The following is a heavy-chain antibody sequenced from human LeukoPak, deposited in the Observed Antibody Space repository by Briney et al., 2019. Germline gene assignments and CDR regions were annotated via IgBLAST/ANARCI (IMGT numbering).Heavy chain of an antibody. J-gene: IGHJ4*02. CDR2: INPSGGST. D-gene: IGHD3-22*01. CDR3: ARADYYDSSGKNTGDY. V-gene: IGHV1-46*01. Sequence: GASVKVSCKASGYTFTSYYMHWVRQAPGQGLEWMGIINPSGGSTSYAQKFQGRVTMTRDTSTSTVYMELSSLRSEDTAVCYCARADYYDSSGKNTGDYWGQGTLVTVSS. CDR1: GYTFTSYY.